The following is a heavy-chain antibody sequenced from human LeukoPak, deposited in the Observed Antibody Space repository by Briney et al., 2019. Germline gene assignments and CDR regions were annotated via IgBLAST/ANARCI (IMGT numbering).Heavy chain of an antibody. Sequence: ASVKVSCKASGYTFTGYYMHWVRQAPGQGLEWMGIINPSGGSTSYAQKFQGRVTMTRDTSTSTVYMELSSLRSEDTAVDYCARDMGYCSGGSCYPPRGIDYWGQGTLVTVSS. CDR2: INPSGGST. CDR1: GYTFTGYY. D-gene: IGHD2-15*01. J-gene: IGHJ4*02. V-gene: IGHV1-46*01. CDR3: ARDMGYCSGGSCYPPRGIDY.